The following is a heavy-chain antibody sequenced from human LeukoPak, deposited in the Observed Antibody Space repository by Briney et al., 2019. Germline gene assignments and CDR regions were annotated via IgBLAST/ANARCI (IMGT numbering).Heavy chain of an antibody. CDR1: GYTFTSYG. Sequence: ASVKVSCKASGYTFTSYGISWVRQAPGQGLEWMGWISAYNGNTNYAQKLQGRVTMTTDTSTSTAYMELRSLRSDDTAVYYCAVGVSKHLYFDYWGQGPLAPVSS. D-gene: IGHD2-21*01. J-gene: IGHJ4*02. V-gene: IGHV1-18*01. CDR2: ISAYNGNT. CDR3: AVGVSKHLYFDY.